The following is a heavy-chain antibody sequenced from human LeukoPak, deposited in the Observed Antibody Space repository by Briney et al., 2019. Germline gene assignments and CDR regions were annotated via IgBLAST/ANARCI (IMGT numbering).Heavy chain of an antibody. J-gene: IGHJ5*02. CDR3: ARDSRVAGYNWFDP. V-gene: IGHV3-48*03. CDR1: GFTFSSYE. D-gene: IGHD6-19*01. Sequence: PGGSLRLSCAASGFTFSSYEMNWVRQAPGKGLGWVSSISSSGSTIYYADSVKGRFTISRDNAKNSLYLQMNSLRAEDTAVYYCARDSRVAGYNWFDPWGQGTLVTVSS. CDR2: ISSSGSTI.